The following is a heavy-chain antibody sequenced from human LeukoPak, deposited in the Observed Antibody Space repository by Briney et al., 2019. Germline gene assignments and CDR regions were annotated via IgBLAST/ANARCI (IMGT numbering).Heavy chain of an antibody. CDR2: INAGNGNT. D-gene: IGHD3-10*01. CDR1: GYTFTSYA. J-gene: IGHJ4*02. CDR3: AREIWFGESAFDY. V-gene: IGHV1-3*01. Sequence: ASVKVSCKASGYTFTSYAMHWVRQAPGQRLEWMGWINAGNGNTKYSQKFQGRVTITRDTSASTAYMELSSLRSEDTAVYYCAREIWFGESAFDYWGQGTMVTVSS.